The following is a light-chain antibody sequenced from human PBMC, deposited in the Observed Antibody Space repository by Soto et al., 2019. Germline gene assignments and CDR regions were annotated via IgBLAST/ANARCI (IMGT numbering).Light chain of an antibody. CDR3: TSYTSSSTVI. V-gene: IGLV2-14*03. CDR1: SRDVGGYIY. J-gene: IGLJ2*01. Sequence: QSALTQPASVSGSPGQSITISCTGTSRDVGGYIYVSWYQQHPGKAPKLIIYDVTNRPSGVSTRFSGSKSGNTASLTISGLQAEDEADYYCTSYTSSSTVIFGGGTQLTVL. CDR2: DVT.